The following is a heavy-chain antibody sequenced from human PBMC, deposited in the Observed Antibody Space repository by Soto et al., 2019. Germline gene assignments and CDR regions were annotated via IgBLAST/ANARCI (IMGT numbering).Heavy chain of an antibody. CDR2: IIPIFGTA. Sequence: ASVKVSCKASGGTFSSYAISWVRQAPGQGLEWMGGIIPIFGTANYAQKFQGRVTITADESTSTAYMELSSLRSEDTAVYYCARGGDIVVVPAALYYYYGMDVWGQGTTVTVSS. CDR3: ARGGDIVVVPAALYYYYGMDV. D-gene: IGHD2-2*01. V-gene: IGHV1-69*13. CDR1: GGTFSSYA. J-gene: IGHJ6*02.